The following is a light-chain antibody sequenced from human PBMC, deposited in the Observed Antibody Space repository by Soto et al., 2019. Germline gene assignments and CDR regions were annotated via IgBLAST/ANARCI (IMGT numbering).Light chain of an antibody. CDR3: CSHAGSSAV. Sequence: QSALTQPRSVSGSPGQSVTISCTGTSXDVGGYNYVSWYQQTPGKAPKLMIYDVTTRPSGVPDRFSGSKSGNTASLTISGLQAEDVADYYCCSHAGSSAVFGTWTKVTVL. V-gene: IGLV2-11*01. CDR2: DVT. J-gene: IGLJ1*01. CDR1: SXDVGGYNY.